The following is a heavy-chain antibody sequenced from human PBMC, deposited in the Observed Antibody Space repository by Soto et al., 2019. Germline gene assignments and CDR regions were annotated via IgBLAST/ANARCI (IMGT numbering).Heavy chain of an antibody. CDR3: ARRGCSSTSCYGYRWGDYYYYMDV. CDR1: GYTFTSYY. Sequence: ASVKVSCKASGYTFTSYYMHWVRQAPGQGLEWMGIINPSGGSTSYAQKFQGRVTMTRDTSTSTVYMELSSLRSEDTAVYYCARRGCSSTSCYGYRWGDYYYYMDVWGKGTTVTVSS. J-gene: IGHJ6*03. CDR2: INPSGGST. D-gene: IGHD2-2*01. V-gene: IGHV1-46*03.